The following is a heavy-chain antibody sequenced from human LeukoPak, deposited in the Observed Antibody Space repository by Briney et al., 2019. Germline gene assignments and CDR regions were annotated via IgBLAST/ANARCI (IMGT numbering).Heavy chain of an antibody. CDR1: GGSISSFH. V-gene: IGHV4-4*09. D-gene: IGHD6-13*01. Sequence: SETLSLTCTVSGGSISSFHWTWIRQSPRKGLEWIGYIYTNGSTNYNPSLKSRVTISVDTSKNQFSLKLSSVTAADTAVYYCALSPSSSWYNYYYYYMDVWGKGTTVTVSS. J-gene: IGHJ6*03. CDR3: ALSPSSSWYNYYYYYMDV. CDR2: IYTNGST.